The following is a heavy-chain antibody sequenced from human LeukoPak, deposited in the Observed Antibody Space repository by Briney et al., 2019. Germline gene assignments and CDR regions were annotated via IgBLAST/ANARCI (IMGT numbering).Heavy chain of an antibody. J-gene: IGHJ4*02. Sequence: SETLSLTCAVYGGSFSGYYWSWIRQPPGKGLEWIGEINHSGSTNYNPSLKSRVTISVDTSKNQFSLKLSSVTAADTAVYYCARGRSTMVRGIIYPQDFDSWGQGTLVTVSS. V-gene: IGHV4-34*01. CDR3: ARGRSTMVRGIIYPQDFDS. CDR2: INHSGST. CDR1: GGSFSGYY. D-gene: IGHD3-10*01.